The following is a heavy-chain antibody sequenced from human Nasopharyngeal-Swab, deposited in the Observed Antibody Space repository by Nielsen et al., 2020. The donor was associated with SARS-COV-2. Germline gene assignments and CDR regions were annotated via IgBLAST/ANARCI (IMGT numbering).Heavy chain of an antibody. CDR3: ARDRANWDFDY. CDR2: ISGSGGTI. Sequence: GESLKISRAASGFTFSDYYMSWIRQAPGKGLEYISYISGSGGTIYYGDSMKGRFTISRDNAKNSLYLQMNSLSAEDTAVYYCARDRANWDFDYWGQGTLVTVSS. CDR1: GFTFSDYY. J-gene: IGHJ4*02. V-gene: IGHV3-11*04. D-gene: IGHD7-27*01.